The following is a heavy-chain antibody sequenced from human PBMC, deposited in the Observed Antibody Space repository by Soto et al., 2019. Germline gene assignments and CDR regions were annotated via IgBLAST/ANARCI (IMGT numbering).Heavy chain of an antibody. CDR3: AREDCSGGSCPFDY. Sequence: GASVKVSCKASGGTFSSYAISWVRQAPGQGLEWMGGIIPIFGTANYAQKFQGRATITADESTSTAYMELSSLRSEDTAVYYCAREDCSGGSCPFDYWGQGTLVTVSS. V-gene: IGHV1-69*13. D-gene: IGHD2-15*01. J-gene: IGHJ4*02. CDR1: GGTFSSYA. CDR2: IIPIFGTA.